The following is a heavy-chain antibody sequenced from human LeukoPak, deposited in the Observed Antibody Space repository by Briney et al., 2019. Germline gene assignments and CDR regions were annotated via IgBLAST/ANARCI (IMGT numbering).Heavy chain of an antibody. V-gene: IGHV4-4*08. J-gene: IGHJ5*02. CDR3: ARLQPRTHYNFGSASYAFDL. CDR1: GGSISSYY. D-gene: IGHD3-3*01. Sequence: SETLSLTCTVSGGSISSYYWGWIRQPPGKGLQWIGYIYTGGSAYYNPSLYRRVAVSVDTSKNQSSLRLTSVTAADTAMYYCARLQPRTHYNFGSASYAFDLWGQGTLVTVSS. CDR2: IYTGGSA.